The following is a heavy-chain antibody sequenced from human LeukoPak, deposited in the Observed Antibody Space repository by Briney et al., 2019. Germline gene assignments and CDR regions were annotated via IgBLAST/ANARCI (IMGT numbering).Heavy chain of an antibody. V-gene: IGHV3-48*01. CDR1: GFTFSSYS. Sequence: GGSPRLSCAASGFTFSSYSMNWVRQAPGKGLEWVSYISSRSSTIYYADSVKGRFTISRDNAKNSLYLQMNSLRAEDTAVYYCAREPSAGTFDYWGQGTLVTVSS. J-gene: IGHJ4*02. D-gene: IGHD6-13*01. CDR3: AREPSAGTFDY. CDR2: ISSRSSTI.